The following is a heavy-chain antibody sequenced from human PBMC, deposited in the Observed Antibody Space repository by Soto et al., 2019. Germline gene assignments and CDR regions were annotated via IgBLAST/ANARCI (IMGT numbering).Heavy chain of an antibody. D-gene: IGHD5-18*01. CDR3: ARHRYSYGVYYFDY. V-gene: IGHV4-59*08. J-gene: IGHJ4*02. CDR1: GGSISNYY. Sequence: QVQLQESGPGLVKPSETLSLTCIVSGGSISNYYWSWIRQPPGKGLEWIGYIYYSGSTNYNPSLTSRVTISVDTSKNQFSLKRSSVTAADTAVYYCARHRYSYGVYYFDYWGQRTLVTVSS. CDR2: IYYSGST.